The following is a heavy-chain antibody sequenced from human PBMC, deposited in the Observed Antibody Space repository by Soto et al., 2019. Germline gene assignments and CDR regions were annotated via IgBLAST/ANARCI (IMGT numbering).Heavy chain of an antibody. D-gene: IGHD4-17*01. J-gene: IGHJ6*02. CDR1: GGTFSSYA. Sequence: QVQLVQSGAEVKKPGSSVKVSCKASGGTFSSYAISWVRQAPGQGLEWMGGIIPIFGTANYAQKFQGRVTITADESTSTAYMELSSLRSEDTAVYYCARGDLYGDYPYYYYCYGMDVWGQGTTVTVSS. CDR2: IIPIFGTA. V-gene: IGHV1-69*12. CDR3: ARGDLYGDYPYYYYCYGMDV.